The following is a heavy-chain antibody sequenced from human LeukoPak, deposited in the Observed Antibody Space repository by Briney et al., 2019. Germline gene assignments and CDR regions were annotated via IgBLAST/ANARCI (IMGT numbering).Heavy chain of an antibody. J-gene: IGHJ5*02. D-gene: IGHD2-2*01. CDR3: ARHYLSDGILSTFDP. V-gene: IGHV4-39*01. CDR2: IYYRGST. CDR1: GGSISSSPYY. Sequence: TSETLSLTCTVSGGSISSSPYYWGWIRQPPGKGLEWIGTIYYRGSTYSNPYLNSRVTISLDTSKNQFSLRLRSVTAADTALYYCARHYLSDGILSTFDPWGQGTLVTVSS.